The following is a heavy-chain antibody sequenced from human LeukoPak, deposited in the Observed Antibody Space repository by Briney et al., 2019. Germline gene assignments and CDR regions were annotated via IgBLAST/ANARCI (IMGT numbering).Heavy chain of an antibody. Sequence: SETLSLTCAVSGGSIIVAAYSWSWIRQPPGMGLEWIGSINYRGSTYYDPSLKSRVTISVDTSKNQFSLKLTSVTAADTALYYCARQIAVAGEWAFDIWGQGTMVTVSS. D-gene: IGHD6-19*01. V-gene: IGHV4-30-2*03. CDR1: GGSIIVAAYS. CDR2: INYRGST. CDR3: ARQIAVAGEWAFDI. J-gene: IGHJ3*02.